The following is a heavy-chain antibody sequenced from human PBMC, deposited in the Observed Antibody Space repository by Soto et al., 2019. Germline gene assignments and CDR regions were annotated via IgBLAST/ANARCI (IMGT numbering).Heavy chain of an antibody. Sequence: QITLKESGLTLVKPTQTLTLTCTFSGFSFTTSGVGVGWIRQPPGKALEWLALILWDDDERYSSSLKSRLTITKDTDKNQEVLITTNMDPVDTATYYCAHRGHDFQDAFDVWGQGTMVTVSS. CDR1: GFSFTTSGVG. J-gene: IGHJ3*01. CDR3: AHRGHDFQDAFDV. V-gene: IGHV2-5*02. D-gene: IGHD2-21*02. CDR2: ILWDDDE.